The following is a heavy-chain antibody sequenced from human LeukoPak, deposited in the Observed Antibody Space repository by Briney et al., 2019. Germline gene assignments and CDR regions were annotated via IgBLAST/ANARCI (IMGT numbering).Heavy chain of an antibody. CDR1: GYTFTSYG. Sequence: GSVKVSCKASGYTFTSYGISWVRQAPGQGLEWMGWISAYNGNTNYAQKLQGRVTMTTDTSTSTAYMELRSLRSDDTAVYYCAREHCGGDCYSGPQYYYYGMDVWGQGTTVTVSS. V-gene: IGHV1-18*01. D-gene: IGHD2-21*02. CDR2: ISAYNGNT. J-gene: IGHJ6*02. CDR3: AREHCGGDCYSGPQYYYYGMDV.